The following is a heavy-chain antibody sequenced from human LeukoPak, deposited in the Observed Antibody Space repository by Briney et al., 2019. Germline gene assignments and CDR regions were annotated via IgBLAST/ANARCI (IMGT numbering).Heavy chain of an antibody. D-gene: IGHD3-22*01. CDR2: INPNSGGT. Sequence: ASVKVSCKASGHTFTGYYMHWVRQAPGQGLEWMGWINPNSGGTNYAQKFQGRVTMTRDTSISTAYMELSRLRSDDTAVYYCARDSSYYYDSSGYYFDYWGQGTLVTVSS. CDR1: GHTFTGYY. V-gene: IGHV1-2*02. CDR3: ARDSSYYYDSSGYYFDY. J-gene: IGHJ4*02.